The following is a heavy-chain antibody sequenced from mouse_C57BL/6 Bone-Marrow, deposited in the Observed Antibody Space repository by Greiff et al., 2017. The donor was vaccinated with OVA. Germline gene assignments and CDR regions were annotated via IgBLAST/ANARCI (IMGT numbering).Heavy chain of an antibody. CDR1: GFTFSDFY. V-gene: IGHV7-1*01. J-gene: IGHJ4*01. CDR3: ARDNSNYEMDY. CDR2: SRNKANDYTT. D-gene: IGHD2-5*01. Sequence: DVQLVESGGGLVQSGRSLRLSCATSGFTFSDFYMEWVRQAPGKGLEWIAASRNKANDYTTEYSASVKGRFIVSRDTSQSILYLQMNALRAEDTAIYYCARDNSNYEMDYWGQGTSVTVSS.